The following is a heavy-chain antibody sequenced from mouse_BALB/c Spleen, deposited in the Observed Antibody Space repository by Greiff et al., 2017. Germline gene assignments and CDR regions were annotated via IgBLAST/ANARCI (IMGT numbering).Heavy chain of an antibody. Sequence: EVQLQESGPGLVKPSQSLSLTCTVTGYSITSDYAWNWIRQFPGNKLEWMGYISYSGSTSYNPSLKSRISITRDTSKNQFFLQLNSVTTEDTATYYCARWFDYDGSYYAMDYWGQGTSVTVSS. D-gene: IGHD2-4*01. CDR2: ISYSGST. CDR1: GYSITSDYA. V-gene: IGHV3-2*02. J-gene: IGHJ4*01. CDR3: ARWFDYDGSYYAMDY.